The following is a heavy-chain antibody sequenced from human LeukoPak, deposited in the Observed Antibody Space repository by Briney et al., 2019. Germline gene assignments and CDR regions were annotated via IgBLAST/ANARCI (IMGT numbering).Heavy chain of an antibody. D-gene: IGHD3-3*01. CDR3: AAEYYDFWSGYYLFDP. Sequence: SVKVSCKASRATFTSYTISWVRQAPGQGLEWMGRIIPILGIANYAQKFQGRVTITADKSTSTAYMELSSLRSDDTAVYYCAAEYYDFWSGYYLFDPWGQGTLVTVSS. V-gene: IGHV1-69*02. J-gene: IGHJ5*02. CDR1: RATFTSYT. CDR2: IIPILGIA.